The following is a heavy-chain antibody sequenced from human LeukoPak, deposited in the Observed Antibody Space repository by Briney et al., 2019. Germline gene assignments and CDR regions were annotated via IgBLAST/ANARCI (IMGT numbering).Heavy chain of an antibody. CDR2: INPNGVSA. V-gene: IGHV1-46*01. CDR3: ASDRGDGNNSGKRNRRRSTSAFDI. J-gene: IGHJ3*02. CDR1: GYTFTSFY. D-gene: IGHD5-24*01. Sequence: ASLKVSCKSSGYTFTSFYMHWVRQAPGQGLEWIGIINPNGVSASYAQKFQGRGPMTRGRSPSTFYTALSSLRSEGPAVSYCASDRGDGNNSGKRNRRRSTSAFDIWGQGTMVTVSS.